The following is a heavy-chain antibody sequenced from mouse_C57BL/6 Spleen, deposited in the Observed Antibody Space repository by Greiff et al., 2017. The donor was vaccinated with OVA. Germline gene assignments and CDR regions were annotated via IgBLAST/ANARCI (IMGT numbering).Heavy chain of an antibody. CDR3: ARTANIYYYGSSYPY. CDR1: GYTFTDYY. D-gene: IGHD1-1*01. CDR2: INPNNGGT. Sequence: VQLQQSGPELVKPGASVKISCKASGYTFTDYYMNWVKQSHGKSLEWIGDINPNNGGTSYNQKFKGKATLTVDKSSSTAYMELRSLTSEDSAVYYCARTANIYYYGSSYPYWGQGTLVTVSA. J-gene: IGHJ3*01. V-gene: IGHV1-26*01.